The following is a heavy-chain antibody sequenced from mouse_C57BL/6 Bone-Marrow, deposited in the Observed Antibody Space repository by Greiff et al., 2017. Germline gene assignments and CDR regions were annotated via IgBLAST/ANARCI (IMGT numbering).Heavy chain of an antibody. Sequence: EVKLVESGGGLVQPGGSLSLSCAASGFTFTDYYMSWVRQPPGKALEWLGFIRNKANGYTTEYSASVKGRLTISRDNSQSILYLPMNALRAEDGADYYCARVKRYFDVGGTGTTVTVSA. CDR3: ARVKRYFDV. CDR2: IRNKANGYTT. CDR1: GFTFTDYY. J-gene: IGHJ1*03. V-gene: IGHV7-3*01.